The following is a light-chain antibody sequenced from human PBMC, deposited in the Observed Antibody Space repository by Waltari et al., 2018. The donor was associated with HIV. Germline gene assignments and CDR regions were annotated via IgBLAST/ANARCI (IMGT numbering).Light chain of an antibody. Sequence: SSGLTQPPSVSVSPGQKATITCSGADLPLPHLCGDQQKAGQAPVLIIYKDNQRSPGVPDRFSGSSQGTTVTLNITAARAEDEADYFCQSGDNTLTNVQFGGGTRVTV. CDR3: QSGDNTLTNVQ. CDR1: DLPLPH. CDR2: KDN. J-gene: IGLJ2*01. V-gene: IGLV3-25*03.